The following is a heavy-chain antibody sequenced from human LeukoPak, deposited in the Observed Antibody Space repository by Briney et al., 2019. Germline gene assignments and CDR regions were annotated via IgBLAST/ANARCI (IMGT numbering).Heavy chain of an antibody. CDR1: GGSISSSRYY. CDR2: IYYSGST. J-gene: IGHJ4*02. Sequence: PSETLSLTCTVSGGSISSSRYYWGWIRQPPGKGLEWIGSIYYSGSTYYNPSLKSRVTISVDTSKNQFSLKLSSVTAADTAVYYCARGGAAHPAFDYWGQGTLVTVSS. CDR3: ARGGAAHPAFDY. V-gene: IGHV4-39*01. D-gene: IGHD2-21*01.